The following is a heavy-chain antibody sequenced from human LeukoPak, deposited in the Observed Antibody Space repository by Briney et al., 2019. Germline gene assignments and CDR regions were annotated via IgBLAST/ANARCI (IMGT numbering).Heavy chain of an antibody. J-gene: IGHJ2*01. CDR3: SRGGGTTVTTANFDL. CDR2: IKQDGSEK. V-gene: IGHV3-7*01. D-gene: IGHD4-17*01. CDR1: GFTFNSYW. Sequence: GGSLRLSCAASGFTFNSYWMSWVRQAPGKGLEWVANIKQDGSEKYYVDSVKGRFTISRDNAKNSLYLQMNSLRAEDTAVYYCSRGGGTTVTTANFDLWGRGTLVTVSS.